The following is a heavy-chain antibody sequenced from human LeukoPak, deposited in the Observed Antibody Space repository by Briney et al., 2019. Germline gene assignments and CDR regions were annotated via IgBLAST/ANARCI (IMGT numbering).Heavy chain of an antibody. CDR1: GFTFSSYN. D-gene: IGHD1-26*01. V-gene: IGHV3-21*01. CDR3: ARDQGGSDPYYFDY. Sequence: GGSLRLSCAASGFTFSSYNMNWVRQAPGKGLEWVSSISSSSTYIYYADSVKGRFTISRDNAKKSLYLQMNSLRAEDTAVYYCARDQGGSDPYYFDYGGQGTLVTVSS. CDR2: ISSSSTYI. J-gene: IGHJ4*02.